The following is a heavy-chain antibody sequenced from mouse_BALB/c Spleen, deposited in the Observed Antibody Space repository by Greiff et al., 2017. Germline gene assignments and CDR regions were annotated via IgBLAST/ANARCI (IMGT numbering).Heavy chain of an antibody. Sequence: VKLVESGAELVRPGSSVKISCKASGYAFSSYWMNWVKQRPGQGLEWIGQIYPGDGDTNYNGKFKGKATLTADKSSSTAYMQLSSLTSEDSAVYFCARRRGRGGYFDVWGAGTTVTVSS. CDR3: ARRRGRGGYFDV. CDR1: GYAFSSYW. V-gene: IGHV1-80*01. J-gene: IGHJ1*01. CDR2: IYPGDGDT.